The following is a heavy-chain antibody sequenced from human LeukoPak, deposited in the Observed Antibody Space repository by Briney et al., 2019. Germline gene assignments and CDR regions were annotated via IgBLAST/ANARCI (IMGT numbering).Heavy chain of an antibody. V-gene: IGHV3-30*04. CDR2: ISYDGSNK. D-gene: IGHD2-2*01. CDR1: GFTFSSYA. CDR3: ARESSTSCYDY. J-gene: IGHJ4*02. Sequence: GWSLRLSCAASGFTFSSYAMHWVRQAPGKGLEWVAVISYDGSNKYYADSVKGRFTISRDNSKNTLYLQMNSLRAEDTAVYYCARESSTSCYDYWGQGTLVTVSS.